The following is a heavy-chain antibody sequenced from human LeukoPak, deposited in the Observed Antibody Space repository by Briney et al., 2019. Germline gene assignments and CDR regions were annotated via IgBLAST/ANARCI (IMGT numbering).Heavy chain of an antibody. Sequence: PSETLSLTCTVSGGSISSYYWSWIRQPPGKGLEWIGYIYYSGSTNYNPSLKSRVTTSVDTSKNQFSLKLSSVTAADTAVYYCARADSYAAFDIWGQGTMVTVSS. CDR1: GGSISSYY. CDR3: ARADSYAAFDI. J-gene: IGHJ3*02. CDR2: IYYSGST. D-gene: IGHD5-18*01. V-gene: IGHV4-59*01.